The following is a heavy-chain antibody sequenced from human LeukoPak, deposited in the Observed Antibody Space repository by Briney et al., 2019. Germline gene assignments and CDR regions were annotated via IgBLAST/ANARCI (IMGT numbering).Heavy chain of an antibody. Sequence: GGSLRLSCAASGFTFSSYWMSWVRQAPGKGLEWVANIKQDGSEKYYVDSVKGRFTISRDNAKNSLYLQMNSLRAEDTAVYYCARDLVYPHYYYGMDVWGPGTTVTVSS. V-gene: IGHV3-7*01. CDR1: GFTFSSYW. J-gene: IGHJ6*02. D-gene: IGHD1-14*01. CDR2: IKQDGSEK. CDR3: ARDLVYPHYYYGMDV.